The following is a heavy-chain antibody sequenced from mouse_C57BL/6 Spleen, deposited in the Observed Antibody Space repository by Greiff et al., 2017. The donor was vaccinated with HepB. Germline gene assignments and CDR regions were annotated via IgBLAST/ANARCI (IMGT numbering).Heavy chain of an antibody. D-gene: IGHD2-4*01. V-gene: IGHV1-76*01. CDR3: AIDYDGAMDY. CDR1: GYTFTDYY. J-gene: IGHJ4*01. CDR2: IYPGSGNT. Sequence: QVQLQQSGAELVRPGASVKLSCKASGYTFTDYYINWVKQRPGQGLEWIARIYPGSGNTYYNEKFKGKATLTADKSSSTAYMQLSSLTSEDSAVYFSAIDYDGAMDYWGQGTSVTVSS.